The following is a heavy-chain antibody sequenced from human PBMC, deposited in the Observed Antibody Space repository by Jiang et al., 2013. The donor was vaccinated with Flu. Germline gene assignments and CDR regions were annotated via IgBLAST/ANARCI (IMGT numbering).Heavy chain of an antibody. J-gene: IGHJ4*02. CDR1: GYKFSNYW. D-gene: IGHD1-14*01. CDR2: IDPSDSYT. Sequence: GAEVKKPGESLTISCKGSGYKFSNYWIGWVRQMPGKGLEWMGRIDPSDSYTNYSPSFQGHVTISADKSISTAYLQWSSLKASDTAMYYCARSLNHGFDYWGQGTLVTVSS. V-gene: IGHV5-10-1*01. CDR3: ARSLNHGFDY.